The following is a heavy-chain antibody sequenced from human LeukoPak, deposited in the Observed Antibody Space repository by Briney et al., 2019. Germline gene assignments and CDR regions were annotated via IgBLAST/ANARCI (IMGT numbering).Heavy chain of an antibody. J-gene: IGHJ4*02. CDR2: IDGGGAT. CDR3: ARGDGYNFFDS. D-gene: IGHD5-24*01. V-gene: IGHV3-53*01. Sequence: IDGGGATYYADSVKGRFTISRDNSENTLYLQMKSLRAEDTAVYYCARGDGYNFFDSCCWGDPVTVSS.